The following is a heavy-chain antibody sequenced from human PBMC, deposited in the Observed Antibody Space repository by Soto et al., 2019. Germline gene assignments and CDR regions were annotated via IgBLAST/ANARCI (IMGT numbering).Heavy chain of an antibody. CDR3: TSKTCADDVGYGSP. J-gene: IGHJ5*02. CDR2: TYHSGNP. CDR1: GDTITTGGYS. Sequence: QLQLQESGSRLVKSSETLSLTCGVSGDTITTGGYSWAWIRQPPGKALEWIGHTYHSGNPYYNPVLTSLDIRSGDRSKNQCSLKGSSVTAASTAVYAWTSKTCADDVGYGSPWGQGSLVTVSS. D-gene: IGHD5-18*01. V-gene: IGHV4-30-2*01.